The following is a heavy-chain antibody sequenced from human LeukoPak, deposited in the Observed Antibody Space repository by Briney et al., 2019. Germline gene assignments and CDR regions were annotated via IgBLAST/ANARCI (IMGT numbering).Heavy chain of an antibody. CDR1: GGTFSSYA. J-gene: IGHJ6*04. CDR2: IIPIFGTA. Sequence: SVKVSCKASGGTFSSYAISWVRQAPGQGLEWMGGIIPIFGTANYAQKFQGRVTITADESTSTAYMELSSLRSEDTAVYYCASPTVTTSYYYGMDVWGKRTTVTVSS. D-gene: IGHD4-17*01. CDR3: ASPTVTTSYYYGMDV. V-gene: IGHV1-69*13.